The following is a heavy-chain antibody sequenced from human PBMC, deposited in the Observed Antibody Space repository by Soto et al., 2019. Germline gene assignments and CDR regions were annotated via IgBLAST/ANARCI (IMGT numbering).Heavy chain of an antibody. CDR1: GFTFSSYA. CDR2: ISGSGGST. D-gene: IGHD6-19*01. CDR3: AKSEGKAVAGTNDY. J-gene: IGHJ4*02. V-gene: IGHV3-23*01. Sequence: PGGSLRLSCAASGFTFSSYAMSWVRQAPGKGLEWVSAISGSGGSTYYADPVKGRFTISRDNSKNTLYLQMNSLRAEDTAVYYCAKSEGKAVAGTNDYWGQGTLVTVSS.